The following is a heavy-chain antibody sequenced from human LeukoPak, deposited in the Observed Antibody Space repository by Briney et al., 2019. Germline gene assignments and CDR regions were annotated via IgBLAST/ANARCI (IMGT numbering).Heavy chain of an antibody. V-gene: IGHV4-59*01. J-gene: IGHJ3*01. D-gene: IGHD3-10*01. CDR2: IHYSGRT. CDR3: ASGSGWKDAFDF. CDR1: AGSIRSYH. Sequence: SETLSLTCTVSAGSIRSYHWSWIRQPPGKGLEWIAYIHYSGRTNYNPSLKSRVTISVDPSKNQFSLRLSSVTAADTAVYYCASGSGWKDAFDFWGQGTMVTVSS.